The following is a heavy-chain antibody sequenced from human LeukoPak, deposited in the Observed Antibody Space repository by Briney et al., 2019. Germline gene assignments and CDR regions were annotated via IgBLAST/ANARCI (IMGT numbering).Heavy chain of an antibody. CDR2: ISPSGNT. Sequence: SETLSLACAVYGGSFTIYSWTWIRQPPGKSLEWVGEISPSGNTQYNPSLKSRVTISLDASKSQFYLKLNSVTAADTAVYYCARRVRTADYRLDYWGQGTLVTVSS. CDR1: GGSFTIYS. CDR3: ARRVRTADYRLDY. V-gene: IGHV4-34*01. J-gene: IGHJ4*02. D-gene: IGHD4-11*01.